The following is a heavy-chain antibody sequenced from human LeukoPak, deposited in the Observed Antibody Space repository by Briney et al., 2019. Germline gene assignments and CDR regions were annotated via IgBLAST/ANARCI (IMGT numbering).Heavy chain of an antibody. CDR1: GGSISSYY. J-gene: IGHJ4*02. V-gene: IGHV3-23*01. CDR2: ISGSGGST. D-gene: IGHD3-22*01. Sequence: ETLSLTCTVSGGSISSYYWSWVRQAPGKGLEWVSAISGSGGSTYYADSVKGRFTISRDNSKNTLYLQMNSLRAEDTAVHYCAKDRNYYDSSGYYQNWGQGTLVTVSS. CDR3: AKDRNYYDSSGYYQN.